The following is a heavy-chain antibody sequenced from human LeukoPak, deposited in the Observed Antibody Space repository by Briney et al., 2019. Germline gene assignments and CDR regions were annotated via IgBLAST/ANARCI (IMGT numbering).Heavy chain of an antibody. CDR1: GFTFSGFW. D-gene: IGHD1-26*01. CDR2: IKQDGSEK. V-gene: IGHV3-7*01. J-gene: IGHJ4*02. Sequence: GGALRLSCAASGFTFSGFWMSWVRQAPRKGLEWVANIKQDGSEKYYVDSVKGRFTISRDNAKNSLYLQMNSLRAEDTAVYYCARVLASGSYPDYWGQGTLVTVSS. CDR3: ARVLASGSYPDY.